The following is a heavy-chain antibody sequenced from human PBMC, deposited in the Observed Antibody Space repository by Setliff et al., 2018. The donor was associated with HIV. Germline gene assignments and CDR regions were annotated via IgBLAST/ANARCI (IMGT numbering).Heavy chain of an antibody. CDR2: ISSGSSYI. J-gene: IGHJ4*02. CDR3: ARESTAMGLDN. D-gene: IGHD5-18*01. Sequence: GGSLRLSCAASGFTFSSYRMNWVRQAPGKGLEWVSSISSGSSYIYYADSLKGRFIISRDNAKNSLYLQMNSPRAEDTAVYYCARESTAMGLDNWGPGTLVTVSS. CDR1: GFTFSSYR. V-gene: IGHV3-21*06.